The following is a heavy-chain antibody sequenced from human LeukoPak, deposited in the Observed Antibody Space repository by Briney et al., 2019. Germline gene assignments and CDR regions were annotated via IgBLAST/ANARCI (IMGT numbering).Heavy chain of an antibody. D-gene: IGHD3-10*01. CDR3: ARRLPKFGELLP. V-gene: IGHV4-34*01. CDR1: GESFSKYY. J-gene: IGHJ4*02. CDR2: INHSGNT. Sequence: SETLSLTCAVYGESFSKYYWSWIRQPPGKGLEWIGEINHSGNTNYNPSLKSRVTISVDTSKNQFSLKLRSVTAADTAVYYCARRLPKFGELLPWGQGTLVTVSS.